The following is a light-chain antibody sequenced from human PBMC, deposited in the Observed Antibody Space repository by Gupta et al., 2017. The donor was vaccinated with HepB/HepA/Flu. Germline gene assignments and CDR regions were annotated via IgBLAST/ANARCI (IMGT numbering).Light chain of an antibody. Sequence: EIVLTQSPATLSWSPGERATLSCRASQSVSRYLAWYQQKPGQAPRLLIYDASNRATGIPARFSGSGSGTEFTLTISSLETEDFAVYYCQMRRNWTPWTFGQGTKVEIK. CDR3: QMRRNWTPWT. J-gene: IGKJ1*01. CDR1: QSVSRY. CDR2: DAS. V-gene: IGKV3-11*01.